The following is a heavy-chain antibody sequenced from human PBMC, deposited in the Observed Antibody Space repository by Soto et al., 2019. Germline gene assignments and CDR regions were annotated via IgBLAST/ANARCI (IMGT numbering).Heavy chain of an antibody. CDR2: IIPIVGKA. CDR3: ARYGVRGVTTMDV. CDR1: GGTFSSYI. D-gene: IGHD3-10*01. Sequence: QVQLVQSGAEVKKPGSSVKVSCKASGGTFSSYIISWVRQAPGQGLEWMGRIIPIVGKANYAQKFQGRVTIPANKSTNTAYMELSSLRSEDTAVYYCARYGVRGVTTMDVWGQGTTVTVSS. V-gene: IGHV1-69*02. J-gene: IGHJ6*02.